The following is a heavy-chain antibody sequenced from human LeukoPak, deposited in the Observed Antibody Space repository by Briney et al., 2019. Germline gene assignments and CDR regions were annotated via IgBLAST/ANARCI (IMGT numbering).Heavy chain of an antibody. CDR2: IKKDGSEK. D-gene: IGHD1-26*01. J-gene: IGHJ5*02. CDR1: GFIFSGSW. CDR3: ARWAGGFDP. Sequence: GGSLRLSCTASGFIFSGSWMAWIRQAPGKGLEWVAIIKKDGSEKYYVDSMKGRFTISRDNAKNSLYLQMNSLRAEDTAIYYCARWAGGFDPWGQGTLVTVSS. V-gene: IGHV3-7*03.